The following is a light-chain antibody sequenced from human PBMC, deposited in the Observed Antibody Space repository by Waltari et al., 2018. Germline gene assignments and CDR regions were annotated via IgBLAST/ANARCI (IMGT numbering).Light chain of an antibody. CDR2: GVT. CDR3: CSYTSSRSLV. J-gene: IGLJ1*01. Sequence: QSALAQPASVSGSPGQSITIFCTGTSSDLGCHHSVPWYQQHPGKAPKRMISGVTDRPSGVSNRFSAPKSGKTASLTISGLQAEDEAYYYCCSYTSSRSLVFGNGTKVTVL. CDR1: SSDLGCHHS. V-gene: IGLV2-14*01.